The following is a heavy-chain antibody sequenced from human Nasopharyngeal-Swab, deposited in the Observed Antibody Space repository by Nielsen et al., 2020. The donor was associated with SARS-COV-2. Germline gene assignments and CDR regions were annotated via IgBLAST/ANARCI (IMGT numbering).Heavy chain of an antibody. V-gene: IGHV4-34*01. CDR2: INHSGST. D-gene: IGHD3-3*01. J-gene: IGHJ6*02. Sequence: RQAPGKGLEWIGEINHSGSTNYNPSLKSRVTIPVDTSKNQFSLKLSSVTAADTAVYYCARGHLPDDFWSGYYIYKTYYYYGMDVWGQGTTVTVSS. CDR3: ARGHLPDDFWSGYYIYKTYYYYGMDV.